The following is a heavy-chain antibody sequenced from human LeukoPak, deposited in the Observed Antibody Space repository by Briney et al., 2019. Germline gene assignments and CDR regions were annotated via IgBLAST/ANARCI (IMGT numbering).Heavy chain of an antibody. D-gene: IGHD1-14*01. V-gene: IGHV3-66*01. CDR3: ASLLLSMSTTDDY. Sequence: GGSLRLSCAASGFTVSSNYMSWVRQAPGKGLEWVSVIYSGGSTYYADSVKGRFTISRDNSKNTLYLQMNSLRAEDTAVYYCASLLLSMSTTDDYWGQGTLVTVSS. J-gene: IGHJ4*02. CDR2: IYSGGST. CDR1: GFTVSSNY.